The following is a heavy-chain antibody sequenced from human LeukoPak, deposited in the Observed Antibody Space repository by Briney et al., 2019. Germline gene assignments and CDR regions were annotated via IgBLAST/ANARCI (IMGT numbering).Heavy chain of an antibody. V-gene: IGHV4-4*07. Sequence: PSETLSLTCTVSGGSISSCYWSWIRQPAGKGLEWIGRIYTSGSTNYNPSLKSRVTMSVDTSKNQFSLKLSSVTAADTAVYYCARGTYYYDSSGYSEGEGFDYWGQGTLVTVSS. J-gene: IGHJ4*02. CDR1: GGSISSCY. CDR2: IYTSGST. CDR3: ARGTYYYDSSGYSEGEGFDY. D-gene: IGHD3-22*01.